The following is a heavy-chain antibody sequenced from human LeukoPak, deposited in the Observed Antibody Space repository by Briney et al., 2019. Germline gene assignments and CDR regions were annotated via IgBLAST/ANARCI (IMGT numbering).Heavy chain of an antibody. D-gene: IGHD3-10*02. J-gene: IGHJ6*04. Sequence: GGSLRLSCAASGFTFSSYGMGWVRQAPGKGLEWVSAITATSSSTHDADSVQGRFTISRDNSKNTLYLQMNSLRPEDTAVYYCAELGITMIGGVWGKGTTVTISS. CDR3: AELGITMIGGV. CDR1: GFTFSSYG. CDR2: ITATSSST. V-gene: IGHV3-23*01.